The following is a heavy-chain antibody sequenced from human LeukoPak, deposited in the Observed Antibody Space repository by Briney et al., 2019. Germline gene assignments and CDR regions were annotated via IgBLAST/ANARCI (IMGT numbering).Heavy chain of an antibody. D-gene: IGHD4-11*01. CDR3: ARGSSPYNWYFDP. CDR1: GYRLRNHG. CDR2: IGADSGDTHGDT. J-gene: IGHJ2*01. V-gene: IGHV1-18*01. Sequence: GASVKVSCKASGYRLRNHGISWVRQAPGQGLEWMGWIGADSGDTHGDTHYAEKLQGRVTMTTDTSTDTAYMDLRSLTSDDTAVYYCARGSSPYNWYFDPWGRGTLVTVSS.